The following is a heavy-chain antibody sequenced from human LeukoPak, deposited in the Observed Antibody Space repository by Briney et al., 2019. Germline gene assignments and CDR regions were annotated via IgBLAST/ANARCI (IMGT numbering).Heavy chain of an antibody. CDR2: INHSGST. J-gene: IGHJ1*01. D-gene: IGHD3-22*01. V-gene: IGHV4-34*01. CDR1: GGSFSGYY. CDR3: ARRGRSDSSGYYRRPEYFQH. Sequence: SETLSLTCAVYGGSFSGYYWSWIRQPPGKGLEWIGEINHSGSTNYNPSLKSRVTISVDTSKNQFSPKLSSVTAADTAVYYCARRGRSDSSGYYRRPEYFQHWGQGTLVTVSS.